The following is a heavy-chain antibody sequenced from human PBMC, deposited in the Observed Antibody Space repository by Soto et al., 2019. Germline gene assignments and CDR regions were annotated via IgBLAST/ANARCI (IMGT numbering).Heavy chain of an antibody. CDR1: SDSITYGYY. CDR2: IFHSGTT. CDR3: ARRGSRSTSALPSYDY. V-gene: IGHV4-38-2*01. J-gene: IGHJ4*02. Sequence: PSETLSLTCGVSSDSITYGYYFDWILQPPGKGLEWIGSIFHSGTTYYNPSLKSRLTISMDTSKTQFSLKLTSVTAADTAVYYCARRGSRSTSALPSYDYWGQGMLVTVSS. D-gene: IGHD1-26*01.